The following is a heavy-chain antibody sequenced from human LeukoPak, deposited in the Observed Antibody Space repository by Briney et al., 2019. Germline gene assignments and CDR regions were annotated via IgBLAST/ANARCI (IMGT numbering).Heavy chain of an antibody. D-gene: IGHD3-3*01. CDR2: ISAYNGNT. J-gene: IGHJ4*02. Sequence: GASVKVSCKASGYTFTSYGISWVRQAPGQGLEWMGWISAYNGNTNYAQKLQGRVTMTTDTSTSTAYMELRSLRSDDTAVYYCGITIFGVVPGHIDCWGQGTLVTVSS. V-gene: IGHV1-18*01. CDR1: GYTFTSYG. CDR3: GITIFGVVPGHIDC.